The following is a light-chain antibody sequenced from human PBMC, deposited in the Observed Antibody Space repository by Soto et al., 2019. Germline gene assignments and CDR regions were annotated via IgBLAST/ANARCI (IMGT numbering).Light chain of an antibody. V-gene: IGKV3-11*01. Sequence: EIVLTQSPATLSLSPGERATLSCRASQSVSSYLAWYQQKPGQAPRLLIYDASNRATGIPARFSGSGSGTDCTLTISSLEPEDFAVYYCQQPYTFGHGTKLEIK. CDR2: DAS. CDR3: QQPYT. J-gene: IGKJ2*01. CDR1: QSVSSY.